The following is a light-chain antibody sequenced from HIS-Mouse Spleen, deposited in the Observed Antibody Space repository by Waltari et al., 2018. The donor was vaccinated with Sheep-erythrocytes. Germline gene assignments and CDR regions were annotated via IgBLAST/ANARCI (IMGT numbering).Light chain of an antibody. CDR3: QAYDSSLSGVV. CDR1: SSDVGSYNL. J-gene: IGLJ2*01. V-gene: IGLV2-14*02. Sequence: QSALTQPASVSGSPGQSTTISCTGTSSDVGSYNLVSWYQQHPGKAPKLMIYEGSKRPSGVANPSSGSKSGTSASLAITGLQAEDAADYYCQAYDSSLSGVVFGGGTKLTVL. CDR2: EGS.